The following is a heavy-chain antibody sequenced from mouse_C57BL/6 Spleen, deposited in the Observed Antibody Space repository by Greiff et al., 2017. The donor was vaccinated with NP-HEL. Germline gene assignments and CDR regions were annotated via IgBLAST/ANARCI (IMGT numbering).Heavy chain of an antibody. CDR3: ARDWDYGSSYPSLFDY. J-gene: IGHJ2*01. D-gene: IGHD1-1*01. Sequence: QVQLQQPGAELVKPGASVKLSCKASGYTFPSYWMHWVKQRPGQGLEWIGMIHPNSGSTNYNEKFKSKATLTVDKSSSTAYMQLSSLTSEDSAVYYCARDWDYGSSYPSLFDYWGKGTTLTVSS. CDR1: GYTFPSYW. V-gene: IGHV1-64*01. CDR2: IHPNSGST.